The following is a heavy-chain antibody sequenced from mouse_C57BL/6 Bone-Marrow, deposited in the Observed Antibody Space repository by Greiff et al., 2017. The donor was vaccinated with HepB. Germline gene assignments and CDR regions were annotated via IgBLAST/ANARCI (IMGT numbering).Heavy chain of an antibody. CDR2: IDPSDSYT. Sequence: QVQLQQPGAELVMPGASVKLSCKASGYTFTSYWMHWVKQRPGQGLEWIGEIDPSDSYTNYNQKFKGKSTLTVDKSSSTAYMQLSSLTSEDSAFYYCARGDDEANSDYWGQGTTLTVSS. V-gene: IGHV1-69*01. D-gene: IGHD3-2*02. CDR3: ARGDDEANSDY. J-gene: IGHJ2*01. CDR1: GYTFTSYW.